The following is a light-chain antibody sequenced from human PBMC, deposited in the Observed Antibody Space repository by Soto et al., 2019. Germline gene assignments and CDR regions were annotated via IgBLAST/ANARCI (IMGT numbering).Light chain of an antibody. CDR1: SSNIGAGYD. Sequence: QSVLTQPPSVSGAPGQRVTISCTGSSSNIGAGYDVHWYQHLPGTAPKLLIYDNTDRPSGVPDRFSGSKSGTSASLAISGLQAEDEADYYCQSYDRSLSGSVFGGGTKVTVL. J-gene: IGLJ3*02. CDR3: QSYDRSLSGSV. V-gene: IGLV1-40*01. CDR2: DNT.